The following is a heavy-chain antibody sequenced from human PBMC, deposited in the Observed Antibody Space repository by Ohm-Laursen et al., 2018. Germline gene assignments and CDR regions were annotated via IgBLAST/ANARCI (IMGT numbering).Heavy chain of an antibody. V-gene: IGHV3-23*01. CDR2: IGGSGGST. CDR3: ARELAGNGDFDF. CDR1: GFTFSSYA. J-gene: IGHJ4*02. D-gene: IGHD6-19*01. Sequence: SLRLSCTASGFTFSSYAMSWVRQAPGKGLEWVSAIGGSGGSTYYADSVQGRFTISRDNSKNTLYLQMNSLRAEDTAVYYCARELAGNGDFDFWGQGTLVTVSS.